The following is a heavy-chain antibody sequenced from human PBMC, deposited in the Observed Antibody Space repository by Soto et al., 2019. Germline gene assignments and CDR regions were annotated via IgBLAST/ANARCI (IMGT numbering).Heavy chain of an antibody. CDR2: IHYSGSN. CDR1: GGSISSSSYY. V-gene: IGHV4-39*01. J-gene: IGHJ6*02. CDR3: ARYSPDSYYYYGMDF. Sequence: QLQLQESGPGLVKPSETLSLTCTVSGGSISSSSYYWGWIRPPPGKGLEWSGSIHYSGSNYYNPSLKSPVTKSVDTSKNQYSLKLSSVTGADTAVYYCARYSPDSYYYYGMDFWGQWTTVTVSS. D-gene: IGHD2-21*01.